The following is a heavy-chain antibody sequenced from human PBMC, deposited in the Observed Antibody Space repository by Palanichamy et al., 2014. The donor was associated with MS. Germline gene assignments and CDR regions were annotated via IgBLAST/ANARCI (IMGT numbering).Heavy chain of an antibody. Sequence: EVQLVQSGAEVKKPGESLRISCEGSGYTFSNYWIHWVRQMPGRGLEWMGRIDPRDSNTNYSPSFQGHVSISVDESINTAYLQWSSLKASDTAMYYCARRGSYDSSGYYVDFDFWGQGALVTVSS. D-gene: IGHD3-22*01. CDR2: IDPRDSNT. J-gene: IGHJ4*02. CDR3: ARRGSYDSSGYYVDFDF. V-gene: IGHV5-10-1*03. CDR1: GYTFSNYW.